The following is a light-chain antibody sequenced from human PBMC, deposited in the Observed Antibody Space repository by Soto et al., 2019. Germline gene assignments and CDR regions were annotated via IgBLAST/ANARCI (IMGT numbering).Light chain of an antibody. V-gene: IGKV3-20*01. CDR3: QHFRNSSYT. J-gene: IGKJ2*01. CDR1: QTLTIAY. Sequence: VLTQSPATLSLSPGERATLSCRADQTLTIAYIAWYQKRPGQAPRLLIYGAFNRATGIPDRFSGSGFGTDFTLTISRLEPEDFAVYYCQHFRNSSYTFGQGTKVEI. CDR2: GAF.